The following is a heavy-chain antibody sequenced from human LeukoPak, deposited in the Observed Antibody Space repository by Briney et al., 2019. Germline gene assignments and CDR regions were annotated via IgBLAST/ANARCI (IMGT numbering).Heavy chain of an antibody. CDR1: GYTFTNNA. J-gene: IGHJ3*02. CDR2: INTNTGNP. Sequence: ASVKVSCKTSGYTFTNNAINWVRQAPGQGLEWMGWINTNTGNPTYAQGFTGRFVFSLDTSVSTAYLQISSLKAEDTAVYYCAISVYGSGSYRDAFDIWGQGTMVTVSS. V-gene: IGHV7-4-1*02. CDR3: AISVYGSGSYRDAFDI. D-gene: IGHD3-10*01.